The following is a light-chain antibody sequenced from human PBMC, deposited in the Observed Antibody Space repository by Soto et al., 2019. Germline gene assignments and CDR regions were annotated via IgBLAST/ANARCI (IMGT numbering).Light chain of an antibody. CDR3: QQYGSSPLFT. V-gene: IGKV3-20*01. J-gene: IGKJ3*01. CDR1: QSVSSSY. CDR2: GAS. Sequence: EIVLTQSPGTLSLSPGERATLSCRASQSVSSSYLAWYQQKPGQAPRLLIYGASSRATGIPDRFSGSGSGTDFTLTISRLEPEDFEVYYCQQYGSSPLFTFGPGTKVDI.